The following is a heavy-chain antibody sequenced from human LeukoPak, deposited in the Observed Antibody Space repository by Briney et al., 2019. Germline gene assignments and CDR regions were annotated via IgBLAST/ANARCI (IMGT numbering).Heavy chain of an antibody. CDR1: GYTFTSDG. Sequence: ASVKVSCKASGYTFTSDGISWVRQAPGQGLEWMGWISAYNGNTNYAQKLQGRVTMTTDTSTSTAYMELRSLRSDDTAVYYCATLRDSSGYYYFDYWGQGTLVTVSS. V-gene: IGHV1-18*01. J-gene: IGHJ4*02. CDR2: ISAYNGNT. D-gene: IGHD3-22*01. CDR3: ATLRDSSGYYYFDY.